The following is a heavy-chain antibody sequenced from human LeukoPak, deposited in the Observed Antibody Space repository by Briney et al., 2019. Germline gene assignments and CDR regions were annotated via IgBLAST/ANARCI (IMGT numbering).Heavy chain of an antibody. J-gene: IGHJ6*02. V-gene: IGHV1-18*01. CDR1: GYTFTSYG. Sequence: GASVKVSCKASGYTFTSYGISWVRQAPGQGLEWMGWISAYNGNTNYAQKFQGRVTMTRDTSISTAYMELSRLRSDDTAVYYCARDLVVVPAAMGGMDVWGQGTTVTVSS. D-gene: IGHD2-2*01. CDR2: ISAYNGNT. CDR3: ARDLVVVPAAMGGMDV.